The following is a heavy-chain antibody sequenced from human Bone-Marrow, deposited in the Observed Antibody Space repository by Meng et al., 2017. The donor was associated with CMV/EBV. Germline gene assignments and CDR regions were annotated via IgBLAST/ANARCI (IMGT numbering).Heavy chain of an antibody. D-gene: IGHD3-9*01. V-gene: IGHV1-2*02. CDR3: ARGQQKRDILTGPCDS. J-gene: IGHJ4*02. CDR2: TNSNSGGT. Sequence: ASVKVSCKASGYTFTGYYIHWVRQAPGQGLEWMGWTNSNSGGTNYAQKFQGRVTMTRDTSISTAYMEVSRLRFDDTAVYYCARGQQKRDILTGPCDSWGQGSLVTVSS. CDR1: GYTFTGYY.